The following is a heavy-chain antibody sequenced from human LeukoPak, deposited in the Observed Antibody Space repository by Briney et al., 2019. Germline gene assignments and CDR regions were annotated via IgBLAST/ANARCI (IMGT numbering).Heavy chain of an antibody. V-gene: IGHV3-53*01. J-gene: IGHJ4*02. CDR2: TYGGGTT. CDR3: ATAAYGISGSLDY. Sequence: PGGSLRLSCAASGFTVQSNSITWVRQAPGQGLECVSVTYGGGTTYYADSLKGRFTISRDNSKNTLYLQMNSLRAEDPAVYFCATAAYGISGSLDYWGQGTLVTVSS. CDR1: GFTVQSNS. D-gene: IGHD3-22*01.